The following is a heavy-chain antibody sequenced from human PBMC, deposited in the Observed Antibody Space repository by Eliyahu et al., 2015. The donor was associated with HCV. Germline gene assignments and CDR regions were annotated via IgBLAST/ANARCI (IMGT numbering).Heavy chain of an antibody. CDR2: MWADGNNK. J-gene: IGHJ4*02. CDR3: ARGDSANKIDY. D-gene: IGHD4/OR15-4a*01. Sequence: GGGVVQPGRSLRXXCAASGFXFSIYGMHWVRPGPAQGVGWVAVMWADGNNKYYADSVKGRFTISRDNSINTLYLEMNSLRVDDTAVYYCARGDSANKIDYWGQGTLVTVSS. V-gene: IGHV3-33*01. CDR1: GFXFSIYG.